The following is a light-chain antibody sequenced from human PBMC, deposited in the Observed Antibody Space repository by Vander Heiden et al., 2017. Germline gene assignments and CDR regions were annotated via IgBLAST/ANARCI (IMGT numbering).Light chain of an antibody. Sequence: QSVLTQPPSVSGAPGQRVTISCTGSTSNIGARFDVHWYQQLPGTAPKLLSYGNNNRPSGVPDRFSGSKSGTSASLAITVLQAEDEADYYCQSYDDSLSGSLFGGGTKLTVL. CDR2: GNN. CDR3: QSYDDSLSGSL. J-gene: IGLJ2*01. CDR1: TSNIGARFD. V-gene: IGLV1-40*01.